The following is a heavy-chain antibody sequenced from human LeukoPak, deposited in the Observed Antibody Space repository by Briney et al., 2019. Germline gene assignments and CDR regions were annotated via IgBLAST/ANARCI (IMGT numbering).Heavy chain of an antibody. CDR2: MSYSGDT. CDR3: ALKIARTGFY. J-gene: IGHJ4*01. D-gene: IGHD3-9*01. CDR1: GASISSVGYY. Sequence: KPSETLSLTCTVSGASISSVGYYWSWIRQHPGTGLDAIGYMSYSGDTYYNASLKSRLTMSLDTSKKQILLNLNSVTAADTAVYYCALKIARTGFYWGHGTLVTVSS. V-gene: IGHV4-31*03.